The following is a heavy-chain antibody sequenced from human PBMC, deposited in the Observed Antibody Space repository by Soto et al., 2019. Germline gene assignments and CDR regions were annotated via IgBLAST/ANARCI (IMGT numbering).Heavy chain of an antibody. CDR3: AKDRPRRTSGYFFDY. V-gene: IGHV4-39*07. D-gene: IGHD1-1*01. J-gene: IGHJ4*02. CDR1: GGSISSSSFH. CDR2: IYYSGST. Sequence: PSETLSLTCTVSGGSISSSSFHWGWIRQPPGKGLEWIGSIYYSGSTYYSPSLKSRVTISVDRSKNQFSLKLSSVRAEDTALYYCAKDRPRRTSGYFFDYWGQGTPVTVSS.